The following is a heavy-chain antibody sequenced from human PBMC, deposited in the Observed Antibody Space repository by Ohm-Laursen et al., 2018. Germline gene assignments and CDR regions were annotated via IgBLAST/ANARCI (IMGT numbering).Heavy chain of an antibody. D-gene: IGHD6-19*01. Sequence: SETLSLTCAVYGGSFSDYYWSWICQPPGKGLEWIGEISYSGSTNYNPSLKSRVTISVDTSKNQFSLKLSSVTAADTAVYYCARLYSSGWFGGFDYWGQGTLVTVSS. CDR3: ARLYSSGWFGGFDY. CDR2: ISYSGST. CDR1: GGSFSDYY. V-gene: IGHV4-34*01. J-gene: IGHJ4*02.